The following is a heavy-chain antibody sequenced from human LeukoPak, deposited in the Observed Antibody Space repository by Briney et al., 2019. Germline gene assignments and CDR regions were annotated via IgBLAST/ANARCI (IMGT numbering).Heavy chain of an antibody. CDR2: INPSGGST. V-gene: IGHV1-46*01. CDR1: GYTLTSYY. D-gene: IGHD2-2*01. CDR3: ARGHRDVVVPAAIYGSGVY. Sequence: GASVKVSCKASGYTLTSYYMHWVRQAPGQGLEWMGIINPSGGSTSYAQKFQGRVTMTRDTSTSTVYMELSSLRSEDTAVYYCARGHRDVVVPAAIYGSGVYWGQGTLVTVSS. J-gene: IGHJ4*02.